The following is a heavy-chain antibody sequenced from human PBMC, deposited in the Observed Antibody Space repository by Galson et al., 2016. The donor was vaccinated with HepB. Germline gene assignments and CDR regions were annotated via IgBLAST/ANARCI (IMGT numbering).Heavy chain of an antibody. CDR1: GFAVRSNF. J-gene: IGHJ4*02. V-gene: IGHV3-53*01. CDR3: ARVQTFYDYTWGTSRPRYFDY. CDR2: IYSGGST. Sequence: SLRFSCAVSGFAVRSNFMAWVRQAPGKGLEWVSLIYSGGSTYYADSVRGRFTISRDISKNTLFLEMLNLRAEDTAVYYCARVQTFYDYTWGTSRPRYFDYWGQGTLVTVSS. D-gene: IGHD3-16*02.